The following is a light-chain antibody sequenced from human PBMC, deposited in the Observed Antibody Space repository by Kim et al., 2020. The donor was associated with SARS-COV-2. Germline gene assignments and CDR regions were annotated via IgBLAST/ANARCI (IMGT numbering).Light chain of an antibody. Sequence: APGKTARITCGGNNIGSKSVHWYQQKPGQAPVLVIYYDSDRPSWIPERFSGSDSGNTATLTISRVEAGDEADYYCQVWDSSSDHPVFGGGTQLTVL. CDR3: QVWDSSSDHPV. CDR1: NIGSKS. CDR2: YDS. V-gene: IGLV3-21*04. J-gene: IGLJ2*01.